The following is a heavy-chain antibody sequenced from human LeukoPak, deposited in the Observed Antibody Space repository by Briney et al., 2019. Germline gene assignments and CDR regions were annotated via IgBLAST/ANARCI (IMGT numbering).Heavy chain of an antibody. Sequence: GGSLRLSCAASGFTFSSYSMNWVRQAPGKGLEWVSYISSSSSTIDYADSVKGRFTISRDSAKNSMYLQMNSLRAEDTAVYYCARGDSNPTYYYYYMDVWGKGTTVTVSS. CDR1: GFTFSSYS. CDR2: ISSSSSTI. D-gene: IGHD4-11*01. J-gene: IGHJ6*03. CDR3: ARGDSNPTYYYYYMDV. V-gene: IGHV3-48*01.